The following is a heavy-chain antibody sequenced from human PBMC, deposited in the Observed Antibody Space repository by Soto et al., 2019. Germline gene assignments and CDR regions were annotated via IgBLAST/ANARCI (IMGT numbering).Heavy chain of an antibody. V-gene: IGHV1-18*01. CDR1: GYTFTSYG. CDR2: ISAYNGNT. J-gene: IGHJ3*02. Sequence: QVQLVQSGAEVKKPGASVKVSCKASGYTFTSYGISWVRQAPGQGLEWMGWISAYNGNTNYAQKLQGRVTMTTDTTTSTAYMELRSLRSDDTAVYYCASGRIQRWLQSGAFDIWGQGTMVTVSS. CDR3: ASGRIQRWLQSGAFDI. D-gene: IGHD5-18*01.